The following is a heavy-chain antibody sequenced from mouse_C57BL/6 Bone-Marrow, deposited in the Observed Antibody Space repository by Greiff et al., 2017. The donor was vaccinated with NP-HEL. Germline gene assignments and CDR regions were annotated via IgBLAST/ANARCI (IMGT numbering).Heavy chain of an antibody. J-gene: IGHJ4*01. V-gene: IGHV1-22*01. CDR2: INPNNGGT. D-gene: IGHD1-1*01. CDR1: GYTFTDYN. CDR3: ARSVTTVVDVYYAMDY. Sequence: EVQLQQSGPELVKPGASVKMSCKASGYTFTDYNMHWVKQSHGKSLEWIGYINPNNGGTSYNQKFKGKATLTVNKSSSTAYMELRSLTSEDSAVYYCARSVTTVVDVYYAMDYWGQGTSVTVSS.